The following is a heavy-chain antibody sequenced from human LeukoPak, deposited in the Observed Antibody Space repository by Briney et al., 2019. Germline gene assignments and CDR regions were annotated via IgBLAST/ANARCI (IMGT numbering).Heavy chain of an antibody. CDR2: IIPIFGTA. CDR1: GCTFSSYA. Sequence: SVKVSCKASGCTFSSYAISWVRQAPGQGLEWMGGIIPIFGTANYAQKFQGRVTITTDESTSTAYMELSSLRSEDTAVYYCAREAGIVVGSTFDYWGQGTLVTVSS. V-gene: IGHV1-69*05. D-gene: IGHD3-22*01. CDR3: AREAGIVVGSTFDY. J-gene: IGHJ4*02.